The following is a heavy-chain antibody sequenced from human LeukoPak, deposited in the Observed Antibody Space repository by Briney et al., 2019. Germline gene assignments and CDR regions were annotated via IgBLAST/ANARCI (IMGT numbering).Heavy chain of an antibody. CDR2: INSSSITR. V-gene: IGHV3-48*04. D-gene: IGHD3-10*01. CDR1: GFTFSDYG. CDR3: ARSYASGPDRYLDV. Sequence: PGGALRLSCAASGFTFSDYGMNWVRQAPGKGLEWMAYINSSSITRYHADSVKGRFSISRDNAKNSVYLQMNSLRGEDTALYYCARSYASGPDRYLDVWGKGTTVTVSS. J-gene: IGHJ6*04.